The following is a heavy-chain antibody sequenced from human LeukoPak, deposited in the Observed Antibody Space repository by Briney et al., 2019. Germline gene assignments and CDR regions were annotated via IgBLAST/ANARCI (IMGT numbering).Heavy chain of an antibody. CDR1: GFSFSSYA. D-gene: IGHD6-19*01. J-gene: IGHJ4*02. CDR3: AKDMSAVAGTFDY. CDR2: ISASGANT. V-gene: IGHV3-23*01. Sequence: GGSLRLSCAASGFSFSSYAMGWVRQAPGKGLEWVSAISASGANTNYADSVRGRFTISRDNSKKQVYLQMNSLRVEDTALYYCAKDMSAVAGTFDYWGQGTLVTVSS.